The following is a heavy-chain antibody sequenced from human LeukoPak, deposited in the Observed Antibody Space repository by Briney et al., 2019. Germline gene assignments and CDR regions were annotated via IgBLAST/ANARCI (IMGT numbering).Heavy chain of an antibody. D-gene: IGHD3-10*01. Sequence: PGGSLRLSCAASGFTFSTFAMSWVRQAPGKGLEWVSAISGSGGSTYYADSVKGRFTISRDNSKNTLYLQMNSLGAEDTAVYYCAKVKWELALHRGVVVQPLDYWGQGTLVTVSS. CDR3: AKVKWELALHRGVVVQPLDY. CDR2: ISGSGGST. V-gene: IGHV3-23*01. CDR1: GFTFSTFA. J-gene: IGHJ4*02.